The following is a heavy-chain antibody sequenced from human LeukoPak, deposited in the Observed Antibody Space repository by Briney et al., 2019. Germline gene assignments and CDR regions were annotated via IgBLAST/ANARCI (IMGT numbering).Heavy chain of an antibody. V-gene: IGHV4-59*01. Sequence: PSETLSLTCTVSGGSISSYYWSWIRQPQGKGQEWIGYIYYSGSTNYNPSLKSRVTISVDTSKNEFSLKLSSVTAADTAVYYCARGDIVVVPAAGDAFDIWGQGTMVTVSS. J-gene: IGHJ3*02. CDR2: IYYSGST. CDR3: ARGDIVVVPAAGDAFDI. CDR1: GGSISSYY. D-gene: IGHD2-2*01.